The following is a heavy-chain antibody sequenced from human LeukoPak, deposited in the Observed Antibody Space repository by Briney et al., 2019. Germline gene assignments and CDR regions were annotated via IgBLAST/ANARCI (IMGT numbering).Heavy chain of an antibody. Sequence: ASVKVSCKVSGYTLTELSMHWVRQVPGKGLEWMGGFDPEDGETIYAQKFQGRVTMTEDTSTDTAYMELSSLRSEDTAVYYCATGNGGSGSSTLLDYYYMDVWGKGTTVTISS. CDR1: GYTLTELS. J-gene: IGHJ6*03. CDR2: FDPEDGET. V-gene: IGHV1-24*01. D-gene: IGHD3-10*01. CDR3: ATGNGGSGSSTLLDYYYMDV.